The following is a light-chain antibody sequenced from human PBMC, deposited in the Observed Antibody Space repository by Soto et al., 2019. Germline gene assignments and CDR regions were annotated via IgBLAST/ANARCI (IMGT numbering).Light chain of an antibody. J-gene: IGKJ5*01. V-gene: IGKV3-20*01. CDR2: GAS. Sequence: EIVLTQSPDTLSLSPGDSATLSCRASQSVSNNYVAWYQQKPGRAPRLLIYGASNMATGIPDRFSGSGSGTDFTLTISRLEPDDFAVFFCQQYDDSLTFGQGTRLEIE. CDR3: QQYDDSLT. CDR1: QSVSNNY.